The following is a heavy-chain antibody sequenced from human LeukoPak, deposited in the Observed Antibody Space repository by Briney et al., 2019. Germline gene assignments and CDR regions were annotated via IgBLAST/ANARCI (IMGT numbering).Heavy chain of an antibody. CDR3: AREWGDIVLMVYALTPGMDV. CDR2: ISYDGSNK. CDR1: GFTFSSYA. D-gene: IGHD2-8*01. Sequence: GGSLRLSCAASGFTFSSYAMHWVRQAPGKGLEWVAGISYDGSNKYYADSVKGRFTISRDNSKNRLYLQMNSLRAEATAVYYCAREWGDIVLMVYALTPGMDVWGQGTTVTVSS. J-gene: IGHJ6*02. V-gene: IGHV3-30-3*01.